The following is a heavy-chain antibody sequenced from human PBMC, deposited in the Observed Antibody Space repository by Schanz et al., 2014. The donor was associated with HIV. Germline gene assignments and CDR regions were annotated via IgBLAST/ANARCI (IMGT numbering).Heavy chain of an antibody. CDR1: GFTFSSYS. D-gene: IGHD6-19*01. CDR2: ISSSSSYI. Sequence: EVQLVESGGGLVKPGGSLRLSCAASGFTFSSYSMNWVRQAPGKGLEWVSSISSSSSYIYYADSMKGRFTISRDNAKNSLYLQMSSLRREDTAFYYCAKGVSVAGSSYYFDYWGQGALVTVSS. CDR3: AKGVSVAGSSYYFDY. J-gene: IGHJ4*02. V-gene: IGHV3-21*04.